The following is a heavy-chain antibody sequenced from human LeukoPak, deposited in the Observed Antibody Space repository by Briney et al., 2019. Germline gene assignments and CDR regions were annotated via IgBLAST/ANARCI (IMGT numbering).Heavy chain of an antibody. CDR1: GGTFTSYG. CDR2: ISAYNGNT. V-gene: IGHV1-18*01. D-gene: IGHD6-6*01. J-gene: IGHJ5*02. CDR3: ARVPRAARGNWFGP. Sequence: ASVKVSCKASGGTFTSYGISWVRQAPGQGLEWMGWISAYNGNTNYAQKLQGRVTMTTDTSTSTAYMELRSLRSDDTAVYYCARVPRAARGNWFGPWGQGTLVTVSS.